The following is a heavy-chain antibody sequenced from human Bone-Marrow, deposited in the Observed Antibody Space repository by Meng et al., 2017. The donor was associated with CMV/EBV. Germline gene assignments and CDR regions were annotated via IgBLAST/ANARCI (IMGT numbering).Heavy chain of an antibody. CDR2: MNPNSGNT. J-gene: IGHJ3*02. V-gene: IGHV1-8*01. D-gene: IGHD1-26*01. CDR1: GYTFTSYD. CDR3: ERGRVPRELLRNAFDI. Sequence: ASVKVSCKASGYTFTSYDINWVRQATGQGLEWMGWMNPNSGNTGYAQKFQGRVTMTRNTSISTAYMELSSLRSEDTAVYYCERGRVPRELLRNAFDIWGQGTMVTVSS.